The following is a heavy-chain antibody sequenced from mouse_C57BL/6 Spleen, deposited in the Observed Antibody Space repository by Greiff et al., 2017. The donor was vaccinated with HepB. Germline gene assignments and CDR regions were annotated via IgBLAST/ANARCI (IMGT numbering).Heavy chain of an antibody. J-gene: IGHJ1*03. CDR2: ISNKANGYTT. V-gene: IGHV7-4*01. Sequence: EVQLVESGGGLVQPGASLRLSCAASGFTFTDYYMSWVRQPPGKAPEWLALISNKANGYTTEYTASVKGRFTISRDNSQNILYLQKNTLRAEDSATYYCVKAVGLLWYFDVWGTGTTLTVSS. CDR1: GFTFTDYY. D-gene: IGHD2-3*01. CDR3: VKAVGLLWYFDV.